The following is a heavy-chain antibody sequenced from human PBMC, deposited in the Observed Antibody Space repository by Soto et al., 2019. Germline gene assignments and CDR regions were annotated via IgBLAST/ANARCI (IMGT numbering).Heavy chain of an antibody. V-gene: IGHV3-21*01. D-gene: IGHD2-2*01. CDR1: GFTFSSYS. CDR2: ISSSSSYI. CDR3: ARGERYCSSTSCYGVYYYYYMDV. J-gene: IGHJ6*03. Sequence: EVQLVESGGGLVKPGGSLRLSCAASGFTFSSYSMNWVRQAPGKGLEWVSSISSSSSYIYYADSVKGRFTISRDNAKNSLYLQMNSLRAEDTAVYYCARGERYCSSTSCYGVYYYYYMDVWGKGTTVTVSS.